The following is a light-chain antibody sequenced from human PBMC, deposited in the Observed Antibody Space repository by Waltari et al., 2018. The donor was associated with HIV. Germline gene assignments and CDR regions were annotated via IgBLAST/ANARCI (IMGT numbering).Light chain of an antibody. CDR2: KNN. CDR1: RSNIGSNF. J-gene: IGLJ2*01. V-gene: IGLV1-47*01. CDR3: AAWDDSLRGHVV. Sequence: QSVLTQPPSASATPGQRVTIPCSGTRSNIGSNFVFWYQQFPGTAPKLLMYKNNKRFSGGPDRFSGAKSGTSASLAISGLRSEDEAVYYCAAWDDSLRGHVVFGGGTNLTV.